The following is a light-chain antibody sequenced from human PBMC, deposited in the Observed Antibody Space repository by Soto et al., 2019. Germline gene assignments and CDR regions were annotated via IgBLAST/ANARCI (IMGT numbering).Light chain of an antibody. CDR3: SSYTTTNTLM. CDR2: EVS. CDR1: SSDVGAYKF. J-gene: IGLJ3*02. V-gene: IGLV2-14*01. Sequence: QSALTQPASVSGSLGQSITFSCTGTSSDVGAYKFVSWYQQHPGKAPKLMIYEVSNRPSGVSNRFSGSKSGNTASLTISGLQAEDEADYYCSSYTTTNTLMFGGGTKLTVL.